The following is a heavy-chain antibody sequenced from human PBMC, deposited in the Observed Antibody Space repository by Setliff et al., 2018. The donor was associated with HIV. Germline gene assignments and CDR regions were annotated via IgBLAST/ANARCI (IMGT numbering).Heavy chain of an antibody. D-gene: IGHD1-1*01. CDR1: GYTFTGYY. J-gene: IGHJ6*03. Sequence: ASVKVSCKASGYTFTGYYMHWVRQAPGQGLEWMGWINTYNSQTNYPQKLQGRVTITAAKSTNTAYMQLSGLTYEDTAVYYCAKGERRVADISDLNYMGVWGKGTMVTVSS. V-gene: IGHV1-18*04. CDR3: AKGERRVADISDLNYMGV. CDR2: INTYNSQT.